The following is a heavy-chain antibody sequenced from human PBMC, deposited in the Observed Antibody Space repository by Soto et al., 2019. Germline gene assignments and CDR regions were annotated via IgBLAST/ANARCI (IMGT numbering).Heavy chain of an antibody. J-gene: IGHJ5*02. D-gene: IGHD3-10*01. V-gene: IGHV4-34*01. CDR2: INHSGST. CDR1: GGSFIGYY. CDR3: ARGRGSMVRGFGRRTSNWFDP. Sequence: AETLSLTCAVYGGSFIGYYCIFIRQPPFKGREWIGEINHSGSTNYNPSLKSRVTISVDTSKNQFSLKLSSVTAADTAVYYCARGRGSMVRGFGRRTSNWFDPWGQGTLVTVSS.